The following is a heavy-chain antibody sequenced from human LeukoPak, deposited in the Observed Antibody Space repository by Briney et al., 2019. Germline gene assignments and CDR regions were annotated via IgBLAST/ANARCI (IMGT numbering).Heavy chain of an antibody. Sequence: PSETLSLTCTVSGASINISDYYWGWIRQPPGKGLEWIGSMHYSGSTYYNPSLKSRVTISVDTSKNQSSLKVSSVTAADTAVYYCARRGTIDSGRPWNWGQGTLVTVSS. D-gene: IGHD1-26*01. CDR3: ARRGTIDSGRPWN. V-gene: IGHV4-39*01. CDR1: GASINISDYY. J-gene: IGHJ4*02. CDR2: MHYSGST.